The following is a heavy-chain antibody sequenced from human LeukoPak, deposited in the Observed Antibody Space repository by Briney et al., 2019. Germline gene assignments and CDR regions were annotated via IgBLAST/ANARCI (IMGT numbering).Heavy chain of an antibody. CDR3: ARDRGGSYYDY. CDR2: TRNKANSYTT. Sequence: GGSLRLSCAASGFTFSVHYMDWVRQAPGKGPEWVGRTRNKANSYTTEYAASVKGRFTISRDDSKNSLYLRMNSLKTEDTAVYYCARDRGGSYYDYWGQGTLVTVSS. CDR1: GFTFSVHY. D-gene: IGHD1-26*01. V-gene: IGHV3-72*01. J-gene: IGHJ4*02.